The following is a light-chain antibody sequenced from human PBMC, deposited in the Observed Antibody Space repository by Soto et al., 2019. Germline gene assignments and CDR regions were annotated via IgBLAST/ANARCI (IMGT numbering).Light chain of an antibody. Sequence: QSALTQPASVSGSPGQSITISCTGTSSDVGGYDYVSWYQQHPGKAPKLMIYEVSNRASGVSNRFSGSKSGNTASLTISGLQAEDKADYYCSSYTSSSTYVFGTGTKLTVL. CDR2: EVS. V-gene: IGLV2-14*01. J-gene: IGLJ1*01. CDR1: SSDVGGYDY. CDR3: SSYTSSSTYV.